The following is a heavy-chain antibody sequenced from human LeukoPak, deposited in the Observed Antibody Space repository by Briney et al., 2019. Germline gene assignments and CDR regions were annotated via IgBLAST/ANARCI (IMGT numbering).Heavy chain of an antibody. CDR3: ARTDGSPYCSGGSCYSAEFDY. Sequence: SETLSLTCTVSGGSINSYYWSWIRQPPGKGLEWIGYIYYSGSTNYNPSLKSRVTISVDTSKNQFSLKLSSVTAADTAVYYCARTDGSPYCSGGSCYSAEFDYWGQGTLVTVSS. D-gene: IGHD2-15*01. CDR1: GGSINSYY. J-gene: IGHJ4*02. CDR2: IYYSGST. V-gene: IGHV4-59*01.